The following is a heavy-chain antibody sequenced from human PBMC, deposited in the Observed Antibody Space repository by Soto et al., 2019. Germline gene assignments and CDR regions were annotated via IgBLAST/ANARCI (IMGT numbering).Heavy chain of an antibody. CDR1: GGTFSSYA. D-gene: IGHD4-17*01. V-gene: IGHV1-69*13. CDR2: IIPIFGTA. CDR3: APTTRDYGGKRLPLPPAGPEELN. J-gene: IGHJ4*02. Sequence: GASVKVSCKASGGTFSSYAISWVRQAPGQGLEWMGGIIPIFGTANYAQKFQGRVTITADESTSTAYMELSSLRSEDTAVYYCAPTTRDYGGKRLPLPPAGPEELNWGQGTLVTVSS.